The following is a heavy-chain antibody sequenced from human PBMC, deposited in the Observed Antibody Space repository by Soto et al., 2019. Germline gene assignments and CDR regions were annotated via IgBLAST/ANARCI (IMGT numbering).Heavy chain of an antibody. CDR2: IYYSGST. CDR3: ARSDDYFDY. Sequence: SETLSLTCTVSGVSISSYYWSWIRQPPGKGLEWIGYIYYSGSTNYNPSLKSRVTISVDTSKNQFSLKLSSVTAADTAVYYCARSDDYFDYWGQGTLVTVSS. J-gene: IGHJ4*02. V-gene: IGHV4-59*08. D-gene: IGHD2-21*01. CDR1: GVSISSYY.